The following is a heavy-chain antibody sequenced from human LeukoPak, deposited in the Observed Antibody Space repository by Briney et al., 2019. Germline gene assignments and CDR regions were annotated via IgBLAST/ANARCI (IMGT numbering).Heavy chain of an antibody. CDR1: GFTFSSYS. CDR2: ISAASRGI. CDR3: ARGEYHQDGIGYNRFDN. D-gene: IGHD5-24*01. V-gene: IGHV3-48*01. Sequence: PGGSLRLSCAASGFTFSSYSMNWVRQAPGKGLEWISHISAASRGIYYADTVKGRFTISRDNAENSVFLQMRSLRPEDTAVYYCARGEYHQDGIGYNRFDNWGQGTLVTVSS. J-gene: IGHJ4*02.